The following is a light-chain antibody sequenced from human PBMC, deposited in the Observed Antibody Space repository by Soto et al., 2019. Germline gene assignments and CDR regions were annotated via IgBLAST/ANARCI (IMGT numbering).Light chain of an antibody. CDR1: QSTSGW. Sequence: DIQMTQSPSTLSASVGDRVSITCRASQSTSGWLAWYQQKPGKAPKLLIYKASTLANGIPSRFSGSGSGTDFPLTISRLQPDDFATYFCQQYNSYPITFGQGTKREI. J-gene: IGKJ2*01. V-gene: IGKV1-5*03. CDR2: KAS. CDR3: QQYNSYPIT.